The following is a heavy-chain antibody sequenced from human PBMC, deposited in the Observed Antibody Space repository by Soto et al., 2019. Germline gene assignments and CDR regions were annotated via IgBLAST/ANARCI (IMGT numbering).Heavy chain of an antibody. D-gene: IGHD1-1*01. CDR1: GFTFGTYT. V-gene: IGHV3-23*01. Sequence: PGGSLRLSCAAPGFTFGTYTMNWVRQAPGKGLEWVSALGGGGDTHYAESVKGRFTISRDYSKNILLLQMNSLRDEDSAIYYCTKDRHPDGIWTFDFWGQGTLVTGS. J-gene: IGHJ4*02. CDR2: LGGGGDT. CDR3: TKDRHPDGIWTFDF.